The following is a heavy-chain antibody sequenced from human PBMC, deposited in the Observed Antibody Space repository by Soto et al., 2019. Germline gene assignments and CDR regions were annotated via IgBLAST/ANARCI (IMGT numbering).Heavy chain of an antibody. CDR3: ARPPSYGSGSYSAFDI. CDR2: IYPGDSDT. D-gene: IGHD3-10*01. Sequence: ESLKISCKGSGYSSTSYWIGWVRQMPWKGLEWMGIIYPGDSDTRYSPSFQGQVTISADKSISTAYLQWSSLKASDTAMYYCARPPSYGSGSYSAFDIWGQGTMVTVSS. CDR1: GYSSTSYW. J-gene: IGHJ3*02. V-gene: IGHV5-51*01.